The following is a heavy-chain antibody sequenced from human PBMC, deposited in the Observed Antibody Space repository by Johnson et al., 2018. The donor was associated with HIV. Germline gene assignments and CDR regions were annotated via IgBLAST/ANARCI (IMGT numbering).Heavy chain of an antibody. D-gene: IGHD6-19*01. CDR2: INQDGTEK. V-gene: IGHV3-7*01. CDR3: ARERGYSSVLWKLSEAAFDI. J-gene: IGHJ3*02. Sequence: VQLVESGGGVVQPGRSLRLSCVASGFSFSSFAMHWVRQAPGKGLQWVANINQDGTEKYYADSMRGRFTISRDNTKNSLNLEMNSLRAEDTAVYYCARERGYSSVLWKLSEAAFDIWGQGTMVTVSS. CDR1: GFSFSSFA.